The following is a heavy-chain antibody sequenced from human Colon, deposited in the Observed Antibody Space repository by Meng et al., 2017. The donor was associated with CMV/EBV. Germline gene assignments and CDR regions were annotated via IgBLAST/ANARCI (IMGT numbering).Heavy chain of an antibody. V-gene: IGHV3-74*01. CDR3: TRDFNRDTYGYTGYALDY. J-gene: IGHJ4*02. CDR1: TFSNQW. D-gene: IGHD3-9*01. Sequence: TFSNQWMHWGRQAPGKGLVWVSRIKTDGSSTSYADSVKGRFTISRDNAKNTLYLQMDSLRDEDTAVYYCTRDFNRDTYGYTGYALDYWGRGTLVTVSS. CDR2: IKTDGSST.